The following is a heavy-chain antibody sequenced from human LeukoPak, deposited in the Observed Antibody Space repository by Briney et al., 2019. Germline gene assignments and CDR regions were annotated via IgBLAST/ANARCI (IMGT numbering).Heavy chain of an antibody. V-gene: IGHV4-59*08. Sequence: SETLSLTCTVSGGSISSYYWSWVRQPPGKGLEWIGYIYYSGSTNYNPSLKSRVTISVDTSKNQFSLKLSSVTAADTAVYYCARSIIAAAGYNWFDPWGQGTLVTASS. CDR2: IYYSGST. J-gene: IGHJ5*02. CDR1: GGSISSYY. CDR3: ARSIIAAAGYNWFDP. D-gene: IGHD6-13*01.